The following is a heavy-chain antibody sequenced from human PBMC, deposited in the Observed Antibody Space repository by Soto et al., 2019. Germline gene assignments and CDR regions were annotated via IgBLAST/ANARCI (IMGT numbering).Heavy chain of an antibody. Sequence: SVKVSCKASGFTFTSSAVQWVRQARGQRLEWIGWIVVGSGNTNYAQKFQERVTITRDMSTSAAYMELSSLRSEDTAVYYCAAVMVRGVISAFDIWGQGTMVTVSS. D-gene: IGHD3-10*01. CDR3: AAVMVRGVISAFDI. CDR2: IVVGSGNT. CDR1: GFTFTSSA. J-gene: IGHJ3*02. V-gene: IGHV1-58*01.